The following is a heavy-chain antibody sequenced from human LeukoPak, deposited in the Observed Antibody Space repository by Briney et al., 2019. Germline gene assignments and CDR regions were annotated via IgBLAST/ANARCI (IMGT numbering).Heavy chain of an antibody. CDR3: ARGEYSSGWYYMDY. Sequence: PSETLSLTCTVSGGSISSYYWSWIRQPPGKGLEWIGYIYYSGSTNYNPSLKSRVTISVDTSKNQFSLKLSSVTAADAAVYYCARGEYSSGWYYMDYWGQGTLVTVSS. V-gene: IGHV4-59*12. CDR2: IYYSGST. CDR1: GGSISSYY. D-gene: IGHD6-19*01. J-gene: IGHJ4*02.